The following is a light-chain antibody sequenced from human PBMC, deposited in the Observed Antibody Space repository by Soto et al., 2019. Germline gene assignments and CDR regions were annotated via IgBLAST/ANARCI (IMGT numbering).Light chain of an antibody. CDR2: GAS. Sequence: EIVLTQSPGTLFSSAGERATLSCRASQSVSDSFLAWYQQKLGQAPRLLIYGASNRATGIPDRFSGSGSGTDFTLTISRLEPEDFAVYYCQQYGSSPITFGQGTRLEIK. CDR1: QSVSDSF. V-gene: IGKV3-20*01. J-gene: IGKJ5*01. CDR3: QQYGSSPIT.